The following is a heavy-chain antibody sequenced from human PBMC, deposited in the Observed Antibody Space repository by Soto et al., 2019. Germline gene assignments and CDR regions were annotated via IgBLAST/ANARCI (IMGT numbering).Heavy chain of an antibody. V-gene: IGHV3-30-3*01. CDR3: PWVYCSAGSCYSPFRSGMDV. Sequence: GSLRPCCGASGSSVNNFSMHWVSRAPGKGLEGVAVISYDGSNKYYTDSVRGTFTIYRDNAQKTLYLHMKSLRGEDKAVHHCPWVYCSAGSCYSPFRSGMDVWGQGTTGTVS. CDR1: GSSVNNFS. CDR2: ISYDGSNK. J-gene: IGHJ6*02. D-gene: IGHD2-15*01.